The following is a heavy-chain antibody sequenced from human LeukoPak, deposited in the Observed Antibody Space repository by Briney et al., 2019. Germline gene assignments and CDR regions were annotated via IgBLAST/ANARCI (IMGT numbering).Heavy chain of an antibody. CDR1: GYTFTSYY. Sequence: ASVKVSCKASGYTFTSYYMHWVRQAPGQGLEWMGWINPNSGGTNYAQKFQGRVTMTRDTSISTAYMELSRLRSDDTAVYYCARDRTDSSSPNSFDYWGQGTLVTVSS. V-gene: IGHV1-2*02. D-gene: IGHD6-6*01. CDR2: INPNSGGT. J-gene: IGHJ4*02. CDR3: ARDRTDSSSPNSFDY.